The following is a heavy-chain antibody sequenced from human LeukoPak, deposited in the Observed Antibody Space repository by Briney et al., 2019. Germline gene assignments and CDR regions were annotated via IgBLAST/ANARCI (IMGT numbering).Heavy chain of an antibody. CDR1: GGSISSYY. Sequence: SETLSLTCTVSGGSISSYYWSWIRQPPGKGLEWIGYIYYSGSTNYNPSLKSRVTISVDTSKNQFSLKLSSVTAADTAVYYCARVFGLTGDPAFDIWGQGTMVTVSS. D-gene: IGHD3-9*01. CDR3: ARVFGLTGDPAFDI. V-gene: IGHV4-59*01. CDR2: IYYSGST. J-gene: IGHJ3*02.